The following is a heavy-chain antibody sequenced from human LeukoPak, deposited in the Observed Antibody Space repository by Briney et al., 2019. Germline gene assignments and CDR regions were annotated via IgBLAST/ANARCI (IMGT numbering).Heavy chain of an antibody. V-gene: IGHV3-23*01. CDR1: GFTFSSYA. CDR3: AKEIRIGSSWAIDAFDI. CDR2: ISGSGGST. D-gene: IGHD6-13*01. Sequence: GGSLRLSCAASGFTFSSYAMSWVSQAPGKGLEWVSAISGSGGSTYYADSVKGRFTISRDNSKNTLYLQMNSLLAEDTAVYYCAKEIRIGSSWAIDAFDIWGQGTMVTVSS. J-gene: IGHJ3*02.